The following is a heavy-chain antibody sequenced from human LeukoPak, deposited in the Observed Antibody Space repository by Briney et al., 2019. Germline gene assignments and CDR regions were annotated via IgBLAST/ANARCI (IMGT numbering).Heavy chain of an antibody. CDR2: INHSGST. J-gene: IGHJ1*01. CDR3: ARVYGYCSSTSCYESYFQH. CDR1: GGSISSYY. Sequence: PSETLSLTCTVSGGSISSYYWSWIRQPPGKGLEWIGEINHSGSTNYNPSLKSRVTISVDTSKNQFSLKLSSVTAADTAVYYCARVYGYCSSTSCYESYFQHWGQGTLVTVSS. V-gene: IGHV4-34*01. D-gene: IGHD2-2*03.